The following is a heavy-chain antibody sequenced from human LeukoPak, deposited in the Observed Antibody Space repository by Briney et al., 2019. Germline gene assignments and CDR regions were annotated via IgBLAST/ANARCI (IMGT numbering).Heavy chain of an antibody. CDR1: GFTFSSYA. V-gene: IGHV3-64*01. CDR3: AREWELVY. J-gene: IGHJ4*02. Sequence: PGGSLRLSCAASGFTFSSYAMHWVRQAPGKGLEYVSAISSNGGSTYYANSVKGRFTISRDNSKNTLFLQMGSLRAEDMAVYYCAREWELVYWGQGTLVTVSS. D-gene: IGHD1-26*01. CDR2: ISSNGGST.